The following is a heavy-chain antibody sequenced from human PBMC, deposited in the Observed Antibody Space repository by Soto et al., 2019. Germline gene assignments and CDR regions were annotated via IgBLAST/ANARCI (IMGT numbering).Heavy chain of an antibody. Sequence: ASVKVSCKASGYTFTSYDTNWVRQATGQGLEWMGWMNPNSGNTGYAQKFQGRVTMTRNTSISTAYMELSSLRSEDTAVYYCARAHYGDYGYGMDVWGQGTTVTVSS. CDR3: ARAHYGDYGYGMDV. CDR2: MNPNSGNT. V-gene: IGHV1-8*01. D-gene: IGHD4-17*01. J-gene: IGHJ6*02. CDR1: GYTFTSYD.